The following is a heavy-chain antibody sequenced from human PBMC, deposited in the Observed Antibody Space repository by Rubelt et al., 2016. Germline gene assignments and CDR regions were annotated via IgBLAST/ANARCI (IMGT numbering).Heavy chain of an antibody. CDR3: ARTGAKYYYYGMDV. J-gene: IGHJ6*02. Sequence: QVQLVQSGAEVKKPGASVKVSCKASGYTFTGYYMHWVRQAPGQGLEWMGWINPNSGGTNYARKFQGRVTMTRDTSISTAYMELSRLRSDDTAVYYCARTGAKYYYYGMDVWGQGTTVTVSS. CDR2: INPNSGGT. CDR1: GYTFTGYY. D-gene: IGHD3-10*01. V-gene: IGHV1-2*02.